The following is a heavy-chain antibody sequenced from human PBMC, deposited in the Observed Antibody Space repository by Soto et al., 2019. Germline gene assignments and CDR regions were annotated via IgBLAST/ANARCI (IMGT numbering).Heavy chain of an antibody. CDR3: ARGTTYYYDSSGYSRLFDY. CDR2: IYHSGST. Sequence: SETLSLTCAVPGGSISSGGYSWSWIRQPPGKGLEWIGYIYHSGSTYYNPSLKSRVTISVDRSKNQFSLKLSSVTAADTAVYYCARGTTYYYDSSGYSRLFDYWGQGTLVTVSS. CDR1: GGSISSGGYS. J-gene: IGHJ4*02. V-gene: IGHV4-30-2*01. D-gene: IGHD3-22*01.